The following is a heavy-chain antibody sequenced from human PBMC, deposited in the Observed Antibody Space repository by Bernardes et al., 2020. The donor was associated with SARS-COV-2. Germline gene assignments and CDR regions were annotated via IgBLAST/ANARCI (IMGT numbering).Heavy chain of an antibody. Sequence: ASVKVSCKASGYTFTGYYLHWVRQAPGQGLEWMGWINPHGGDTNYVQKFQGRVTMTGDTSISTAYMELSRLRSDDTAIYYCATSFSSSFNAFDIWGQGTMVAVYS. CDR2: INPHGGDT. V-gene: IGHV1-2*02. CDR1: GYTFTGYY. CDR3: ATSFSSSFNAFDI. J-gene: IGHJ3*02. D-gene: IGHD6-13*01.